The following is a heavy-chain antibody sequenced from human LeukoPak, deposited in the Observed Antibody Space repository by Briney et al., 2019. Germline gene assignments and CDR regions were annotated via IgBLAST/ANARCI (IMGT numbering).Heavy chain of an antibody. D-gene: IGHD3-3*01. J-gene: IGHJ5*02. CDR2: IYHSGST. V-gene: IGHV4-38-2*01. CDR3: ARQGYDFWCGLPLNWFDH. CDR1: GYSISSGYY. Sequence: SETLSLTCAVSGYSISSGYYWGWIRQPPGKGLEWIGSIYHSGSTYYNPSLKSRVTISVDTSKNQSSLKLSSVSAADTAVYYCARQGYDFWCGLPLNWFDHWGQGTLVTVSS.